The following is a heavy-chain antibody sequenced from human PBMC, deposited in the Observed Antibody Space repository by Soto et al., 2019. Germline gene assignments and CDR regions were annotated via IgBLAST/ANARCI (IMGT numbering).Heavy chain of an antibody. Sequence: GESLKISCKGSGYSFTSYWIGWVRQMPGKGLEWMGIIYPGDSDTRYSPSFQGQVTISADKSISTAYLQWSSLKASDTAMYYCARRADFSYYYGSGILTYFDYWGQGTLVTVSS. CDR2: IYPGDSDT. CDR1: GYSFTSYW. J-gene: IGHJ4*02. V-gene: IGHV5-51*01. CDR3: ARRADFSYYYGSGILTYFDY. D-gene: IGHD3-10*01.